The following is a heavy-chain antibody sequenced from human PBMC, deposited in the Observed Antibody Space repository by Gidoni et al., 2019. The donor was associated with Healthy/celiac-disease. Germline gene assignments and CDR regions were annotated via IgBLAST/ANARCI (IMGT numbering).Heavy chain of an antibody. Sequence: QVQLQGSGPGLVKPSETLSLTCTASGGSISSYYGSWIRQHPGKGLEWSGYTYYSGSTNYNPSLKSRVTISVDTSKNQFSLKLSSVTAADTAVYYCAREPRYCSGGSCYAFWYFDLWGRGTLVTVSS. V-gene: IGHV4-59*01. CDR3: AREPRYCSGGSCYAFWYFDL. CDR2: TYYSGST. CDR1: GGSISSYY. D-gene: IGHD2-15*01. J-gene: IGHJ2*01.